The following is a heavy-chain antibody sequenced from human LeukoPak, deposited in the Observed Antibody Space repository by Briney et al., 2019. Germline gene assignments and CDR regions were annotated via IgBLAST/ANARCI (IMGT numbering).Heavy chain of an antibody. CDR3: AKGRALEVVAAFNY. J-gene: IGHJ4*02. V-gene: IGHV3-23*01. Sequence: QPGGSLRLSCAASGFTFSSYAMSWVRQAPGKGLEWVSAISGGGGSTYYADSVKGRFTISRDNSKNTLYLQMNSLRAEDTAVYYCAKGRALEVVAAFNYWGQGTVVTASS. CDR1: GFTFSSYA. D-gene: IGHD2-15*01. CDR2: ISGGGGST.